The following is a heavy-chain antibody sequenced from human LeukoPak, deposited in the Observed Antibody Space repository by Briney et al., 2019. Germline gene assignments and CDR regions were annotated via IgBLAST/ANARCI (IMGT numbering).Heavy chain of an antibody. CDR2: IWYDGSNK. D-gene: IGHD3-9*01. Sequence: GGSLRLSCAASGFTFSSYGMHWVRQAPGKGLEWVAVIWYDGSNKYYADSVKGRFTISRDNSKSTLYLQMNSLRAEDTAVYYCARAWTYYDILTGYLPYYYYGMDVWGQGTTVTVSS. CDR1: GFTFSSYG. J-gene: IGHJ6*02. V-gene: IGHV3-33*01. CDR3: ARAWTYYDILTGYLPYYYYGMDV.